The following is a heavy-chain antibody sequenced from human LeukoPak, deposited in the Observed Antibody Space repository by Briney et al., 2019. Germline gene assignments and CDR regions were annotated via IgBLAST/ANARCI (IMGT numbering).Heavy chain of an antibody. CDR1: GFTFKDYG. V-gene: IGHV3-9*01. J-gene: IGHJ6*02. Sequence: GGSLRLSCAATGFTFKDYGMHWVRQPPGKGLEWVSSNWNGGGTDYADSVKGRFTISRDNAKNSLYLQLSSLRPEDTALYYCAKHMRATNTYSFFGLDVWGQGTTVTVSS. CDR3: AKHMRATNTYSFFGLDV. CDR2: SNWNGGGT. D-gene: IGHD1-26*01.